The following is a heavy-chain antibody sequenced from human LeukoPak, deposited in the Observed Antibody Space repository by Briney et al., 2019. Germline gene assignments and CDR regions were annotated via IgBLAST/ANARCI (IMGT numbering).Heavy chain of an antibody. CDR1: GGSISSSSYY. CDR3: ATPAVAGTESAFDI. Sequence: SSETLSLTCTVSGGSISSSSYYWGWIRQPPGKGLEWIGSIYYSGSTYYNPSLKSRVTISVDTSKNQFSLKLSSVTAADTAVYYCATPAVAGTESAFDIWGQGTMVTVSS. V-gene: IGHV4-39*07. CDR2: IYYSGST. J-gene: IGHJ3*02. D-gene: IGHD6-19*01.